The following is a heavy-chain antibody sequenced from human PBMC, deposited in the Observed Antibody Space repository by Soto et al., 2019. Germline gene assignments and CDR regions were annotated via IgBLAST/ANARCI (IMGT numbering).Heavy chain of an antibody. CDR2: IYYSGST. CDR3: ARYLGSGFDAFDI. Sequence: QVQLQESGPGLVKPSQTLSLTCTVSGGSISSGGYYWSWIRQHPGKGLEWIGYIYYSGSTYYNPTLMSRVTISVDTSKNQCSPKLTSVTAADTAVYYCARYLGSGFDAFDIWGQGTMVTVSS. V-gene: IGHV4-31*03. CDR1: GGSISSGGYY. J-gene: IGHJ3*02. D-gene: IGHD3-9*01.